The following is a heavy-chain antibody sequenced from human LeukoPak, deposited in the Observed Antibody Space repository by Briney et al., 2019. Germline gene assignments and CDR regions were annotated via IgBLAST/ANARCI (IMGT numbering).Heavy chain of an antibody. J-gene: IGHJ4*02. CDR2: INPSGGST. CDR3: AREAGDSSGWYDIAYYFDY. D-gene: IGHD6-19*01. CDR1: GYTFTSYY. V-gene: IGHV1-46*01. Sequence: ASVKVSCKASGYTFTSYYMHWVRQAPGQGLEWMGIINPSGGSTSYAQKFQGRVTMTRDTSTSTAYMELSRLRSDDTAVYYCAREAGDSSGWYDIAYYFDYWGQGTLVTVSS.